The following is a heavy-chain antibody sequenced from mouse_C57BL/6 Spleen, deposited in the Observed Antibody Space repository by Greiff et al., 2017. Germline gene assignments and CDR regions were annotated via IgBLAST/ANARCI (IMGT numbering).Heavy chain of an antibody. Sequence: VQLKQSGPELVKPGASVKIPCKASGYTFTDYNMDWVKQSHGKSLEWIGDINPNNGGTIYNQKFKGKATLTVDKSSSTAYMELRSLTSEDTAVYYCAREGIPQLRSSMDYWGQGTSVTVSS. V-gene: IGHV1-18*01. CDR1: GYTFTDYN. CDR2: INPNNGGT. CDR3: AREGIPQLRSSMDY. J-gene: IGHJ4*01. D-gene: IGHD3-2*02.